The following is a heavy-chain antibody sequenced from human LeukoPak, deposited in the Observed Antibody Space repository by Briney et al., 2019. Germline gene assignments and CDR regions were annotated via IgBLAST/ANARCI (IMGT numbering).Heavy chain of an antibody. D-gene: IGHD1-26*01. Sequence: GGSLRISCAASGFTLSDYAMNGVRQAPGEGLEWLSAISGSDGHTFYADSVKGRFTLSRDNSKNTLYLQMNNLRADDTAIYYCAKVPWVGTITWGQGTLVIVSS. CDR2: ISGSDGHT. V-gene: IGHV3-23*01. CDR1: GFTLSDYA. CDR3: AKVPWVGTIT. J-gene: IGHJ4*02.